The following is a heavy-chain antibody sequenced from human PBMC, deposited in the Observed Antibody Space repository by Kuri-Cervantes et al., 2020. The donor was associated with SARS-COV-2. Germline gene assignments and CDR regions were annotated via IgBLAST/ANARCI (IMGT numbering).Heavy chain of an antibody. CDR3: ARSFTVRGAYFDY. CDR1: GYSISSSNW. Sequence: SETLSLTCAVSGYSISSSNWWGWIRQPPGKGLAWIGYIYYSGSTYYNPSLKSRVTMSVDTSKNQFSLKLSSVTAVDTAVYYCARSFTVRGAYFDYWGQGTLVTVSS. CDR2: IYYSGST. J-gene: IGHJ4*02. D-gene: IGHD3-10*01. V-gene: IGHV4-28*01.